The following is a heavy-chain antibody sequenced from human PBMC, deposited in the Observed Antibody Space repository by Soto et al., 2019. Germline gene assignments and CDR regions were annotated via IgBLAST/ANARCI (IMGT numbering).Heavy chain of an antibody. J-gene: IGHJ4*02. CDR1: GFTFSSYA. D-gene: IGHD6-19*01. CDR3: ARGARGDVAGTIDY. V-gene: IGHV3-30-3*01. CDR2: ISYDGSNK. Sequence: QVQLVESGGGVVQPGRSLRLSCAASGFTFSSYAMHWVRQAPGKGLEWVAIISYDGSNKYYADSVKGRFTISRDNSKNRLYLQMNSMRAEDTAVYYCARGARGDVAGTIDYWGQGTLVTVSS.